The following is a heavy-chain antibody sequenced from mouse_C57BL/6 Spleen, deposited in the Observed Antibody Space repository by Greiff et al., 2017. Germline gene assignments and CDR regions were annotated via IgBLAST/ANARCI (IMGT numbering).Heavy chain of an antibody. J-gene: IGHJ4*01. CDR2: IHPNSGST. CDR3: ASQLRLLRAMDY. D-gene: IGHD3-2*02. V-gene: IGHV1-64*01. CDR1: GYTFTSYW. Sequence: QVQLQQPGAELVKPGASVKLSCKASGYTFTSYWMHWVKQRPGQGLEWIGMIHPNSGSTNYNEKFKSKATLTVDKSSSTAYMQLSSLTSEDSAVYYCASQLRLLRAMDYWGQGTSVTVSS.